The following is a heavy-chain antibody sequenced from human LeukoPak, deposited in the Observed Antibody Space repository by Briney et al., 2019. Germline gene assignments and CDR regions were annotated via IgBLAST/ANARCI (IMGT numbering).Heavy chain of an antibody. V-gene: IGHV3-48*03. D-gene: IGHD5-24*01. J-gene: IGHJ4*02. CDR2: ISSSGSTI. Sequence: VASLRLSCAASGFTFSSYEMNWVRQAPGKGLEWVSYISSSGSTIYYADSVKGRFTISRDNAKNSLYLQMNSLRAEDTAVYYCARDRDGYNFGFGYWGQGTLVTVSS. CDR3: ARDRDGYNFGFGY. CDR1: GFTFSSYE.